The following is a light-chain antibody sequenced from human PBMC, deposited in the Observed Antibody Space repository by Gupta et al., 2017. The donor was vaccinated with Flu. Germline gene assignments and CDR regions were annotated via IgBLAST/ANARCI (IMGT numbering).Light chain of an antibody. Sequence: EIVLTQSPGTLALSPGDTATLSCRASQTINNDYLAWFQQKPGQAPRLLIYGASCRATGVPDRFSGGGSETDFRLTITRREPEDFAVYCCQQHGNSHFTFGQGTKLEIK. J-gene: IGKJ2*01. CDR1: QTINNDY. CDR3: QQHGNSHFT. V-gene: IGKV3-20*01. CDR2: GAS.